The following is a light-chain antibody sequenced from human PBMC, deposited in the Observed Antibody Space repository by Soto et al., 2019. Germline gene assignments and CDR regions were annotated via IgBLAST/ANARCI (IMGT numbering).Light chain of an antibody. Sequence: QSVLTQPASVSGSPGQSITISCTGTNSDVGNSDYVPWYQHHPGKAPKLMIFEVSNRPSGISDRFSGSKSGNTASLTISGLQAEDDAYYYCSSYTDSSTLFVFGTGTKVTVL. CDR2: EVS. CDR1: NSDVGNSDY. V-gene: IGLV2-14*01. CDR3: SSYTDSSTLFV. J-gene: IGLJ1*01.